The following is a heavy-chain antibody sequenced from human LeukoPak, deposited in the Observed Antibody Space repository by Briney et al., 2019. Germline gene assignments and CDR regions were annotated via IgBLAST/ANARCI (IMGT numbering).Heavy chain of an antibody. CDR1: GGSLSTYY. J-gene: IGHJ2*01. CDR3: ATRDSGYDAWYFDL. V-gene: IGHV4-59*01. Sequence: SETLSLTCTVSGGSLSTYYWSWIRQPPGKGLEWIGDVYYSGSTNYNPSLKSRVTISVDTSKNQFSLNLSSMTAADTAVYYCATRDSGYDAWYFDLWGRGTLVTVSS. D-gene: IGHD5-12*01. CDR2: VYYSGST.